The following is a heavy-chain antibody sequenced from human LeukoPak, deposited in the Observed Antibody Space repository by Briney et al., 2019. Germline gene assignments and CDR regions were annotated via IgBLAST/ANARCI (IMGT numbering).Heavy chain of an antibody. Sequence: VASVKVSCKASGGTFSSYAISWVRQAPGQGLEWMGGIIPIFGTANYAQKFQGRVTITADKSTSTAYMELSSLRSEDTAVYYCAKDVVVRGQKNFDYWGQGTLVTVSS. CDR2: IIPIFGTA. V-gene: IGHV1-69*06. J-gene: IGHJ4*02. CDR1: GGTFSSYA. D-gene: IGHD3-10*01. CDR3: AKDVVVRGQKNFDY.